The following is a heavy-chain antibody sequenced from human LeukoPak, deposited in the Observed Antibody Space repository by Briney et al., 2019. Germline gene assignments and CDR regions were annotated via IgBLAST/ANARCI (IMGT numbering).Heavy chain of an antibody. CDR1: GGSFTDYY. J-gene: IGHJ6*02. CDR2: IHHRASA. D-gene: IGHD2-21*02. V-gene: IGHV4-34*01. CDR3: ARGPVRDDGLTGISYYFGLDV. Sequence: SETLSLTCAVYGGSFTDYYWSWIRHLPGKGVEWIGEIHHRASANYNPSLWGRVTISADTSKNQFSLHLTSVTAADTATFYCARGPVRDDGLTGISYYFGLDVWGHGTTVTVFS.